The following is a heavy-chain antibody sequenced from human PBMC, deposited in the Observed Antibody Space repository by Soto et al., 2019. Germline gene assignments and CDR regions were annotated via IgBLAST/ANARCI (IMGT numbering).Heavy chain of an antibody. CDR3: ARDQGDYYGSGSLSLDY. J-gene: IGHJ4*02. D-gene: IGHD3-10*01. Sequence: QVQLVQSGAEVKKPGASVKVSCKASGYTFTSYAMHWVRQAPGQRLEWMGWINAGNGNTKYSQKFQGRVTITRDTSASTAYMELSSLRSEDTALYYCARDQGDYYGSGSLSLDYWGQGTLVTVSS. CDR2: INAGNGNT. CDR1: GYTFTSYA. V-gene: IGHV1-3*01.